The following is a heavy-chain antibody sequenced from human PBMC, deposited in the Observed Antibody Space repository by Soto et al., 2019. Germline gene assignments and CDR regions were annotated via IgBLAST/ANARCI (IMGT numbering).Heavy chain of an antibody. CDR2: INTANGNT. V-gene: IGHV1-3*04. CDR3: AKSPRYVLLWFGESLGFGYFDY. Sequence: ASVKVSCKTSGYTFTSYSIHWVRQAPGQRPEWMGWINTANGNTKYSQKFQGRVTITRDRSATTASMELNSLRSEDTAVYYCAKSPRYVLLWFGESLGFGYFDYWGQGTLVTVSS. J-gene: IGHJ4*02. CDR1: GYTFTSYS. D-gene: IGHD3-10*01.